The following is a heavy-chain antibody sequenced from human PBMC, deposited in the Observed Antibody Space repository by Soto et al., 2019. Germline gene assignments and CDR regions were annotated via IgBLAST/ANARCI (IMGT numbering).Heavy chain of an antibody. J-gene: IGHJ4*02. D-gene: IGHD5-18*01. V-gene: IGHV4-30-4*01. CDR3: AREPSQGIQLWFFDY. CDR1: GGSISSGDYY. Sequence: SETLSLTCTVSGGSISSGDYYWSWIRQPPGKGLEWIGYIYYSGSTNYNPSLKSRVTISRDTSKNTLYLQMNSLRAEDTAVYYCAREPSQGIQLWFFDYWGQGTLVTVSS. CDR2: IYYSGST.